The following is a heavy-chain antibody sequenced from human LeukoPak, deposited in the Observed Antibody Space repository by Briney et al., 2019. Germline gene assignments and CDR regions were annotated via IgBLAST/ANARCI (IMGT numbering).Heavy chain of an antibody. CDR2: LSGSGGST. V-gene: IGHV3-23*01. CDR1: GFIFSSYA. CDR3: AKAMTTVTSFDY. D-gene: IGHD4-11*01. Sequence: GGSLRLSCAASGFIFSSYAMSWVRQAPGKGLEWVSDLSGSGGSTYYADSVKGGFTISTDNSENTLYLQLNRLRADDTAVYYCAKAMTTVTSFDYWGQGTLVTVSS. J-gene: IGHJ4*02.